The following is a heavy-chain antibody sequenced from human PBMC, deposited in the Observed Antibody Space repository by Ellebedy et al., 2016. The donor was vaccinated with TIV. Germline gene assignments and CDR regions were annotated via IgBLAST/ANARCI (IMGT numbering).Heavy chain of an antibody. CDR3: AREGAPTVTPWGGGMDV. Sequence: GGSLRLXCAASGFTFSSYAMHWVRQAPGKGLEWVAVISYDGSNKYYADSVKGRFTISRDNSKNTLYLQMNSLRAEDTAVYYCAREGAPTVTPWGGGMDVWGQGTTVTVSS. V-gene: IGHV3-30-3*01. D-gene: IGHD4-17*01. CDR1: GFTFSSYA. J-gene: IGHJ6*02. CDR2: ISYDGSNK.